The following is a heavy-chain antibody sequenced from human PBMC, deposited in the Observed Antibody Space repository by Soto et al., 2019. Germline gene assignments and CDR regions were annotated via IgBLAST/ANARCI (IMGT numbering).Heavy chain of an antibody. V-gene: IGHV1-18*01. D-gene: IGHD3-22*01. CDR1: GYTFTSYG. CDR3: ARRYYYDSSGYSLGWFDP. J-gene: IGHJ5*02. Sequence: ASVKGSCKASGYTFTSYGSSWVRQAPGQGLEWMGWISAYNGNTNYAQKLQGRVTMTTDTSTSTAYMELRSLRSDDTAVYYCARRYYYDSSGYSLGWFDPRGQGTLVTVSS. CDR2: ISAYNGNT.